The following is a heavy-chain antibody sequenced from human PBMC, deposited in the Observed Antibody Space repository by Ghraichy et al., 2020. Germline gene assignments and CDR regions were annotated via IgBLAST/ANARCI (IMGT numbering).Heavy chain of an antibody. CDR1: GFSISGYW. CDR3: SKNQWLQFDAFNI. V-gene: IGHV3-7*03. Sequence: LSLTCAASGFSISGYWMGWVRRAPGKGLGGGANKKQEGGEKYFVDSGKGRFTISRDNAKNSLNLQMNSLRAEETAVYYCSKNQWLQFDAFNIWGRGTLVTVSS. CDR2: KKQEGGEK. D-gene: IGHD5-24*01. J-gene: IGHJ3*02.